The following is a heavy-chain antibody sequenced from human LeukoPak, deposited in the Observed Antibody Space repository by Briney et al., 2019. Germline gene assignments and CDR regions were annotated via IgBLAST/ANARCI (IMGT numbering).Heavy chain of an antibody. CDR3: ARDCIAAHAFDI. Sequence: SETLSLTCAVYGGSFSGYYWSWIRQPPGKGLEWIGEINHSGSTNYNPSLKSRVTISVDTSKNQFSLKLSSVTAADTAVYYCARDCIAAHAFDIWGQGTMVTVSS. D-gene: IGHD6-13*01. CDR1: GGSFSGYY. CDR2: INHSGST. V-gene: IGHV4-34*01. J-gene: IGHJ3*02.